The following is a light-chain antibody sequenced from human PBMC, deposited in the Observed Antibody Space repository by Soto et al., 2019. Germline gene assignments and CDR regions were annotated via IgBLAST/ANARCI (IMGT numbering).Light chain of an antibody. CDR3: QQSYSTRWT. Sequence: DIQMTQSPSSLSASVGDRVTITCRASQSISSYLNWYQQKPGKAPKLLIYAASSLQSGVPSRYRGSRSGTDFNLTISSLQPEDFATYYCQQSYSTRWTFGQGTKVEIK. CDR2: AAS. V-gene: IGKV1-39*01. CDR1: QSISSY. J-gene: IGKJ1*01.